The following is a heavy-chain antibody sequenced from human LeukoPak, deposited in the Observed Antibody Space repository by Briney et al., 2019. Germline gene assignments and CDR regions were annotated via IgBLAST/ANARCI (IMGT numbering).Heavy chain of an antibody. D-gene: IGHD5-18*01. CDR2: INWKSGSV. Sequence: GGSLRLSCAASGFTFSSYEMNWVRQAPGKGLEWVSGINWKSGSVGYAESVKGRFTISRDNAKNSLYLQMNSLRPEDTALYYCAKDMRTGYSYGYGSAFDIWGQGTMVTVSS. CDR3: AKDMRTGYSYGYGSAFDI. V-gene: IGHV3-9*01. J-gene: IGHJ3*02. CDR1: GFTFSSYE.